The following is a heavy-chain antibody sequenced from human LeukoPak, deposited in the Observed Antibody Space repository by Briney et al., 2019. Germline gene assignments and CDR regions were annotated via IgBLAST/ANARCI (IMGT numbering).Heavy chain of an antibody. CDR1: GGSISSYY. D-gene: IGHD6-13*01. CDR3: ARFAQQLVPDDAFDI. V-gene: IGHV4-59*01. Sequence: SETLSLTCTVSGGSISSYYWSWIRQPPGKGLEWIGYIYYSGSTNYNPSLKSRVTISVDTSKNQFSLKLSSVTAADTAVYYCARFAQQLVPDDAFDIWGQETMVTVSS. J-gene: IGHJ3*02. CDR2: IYYSGST.